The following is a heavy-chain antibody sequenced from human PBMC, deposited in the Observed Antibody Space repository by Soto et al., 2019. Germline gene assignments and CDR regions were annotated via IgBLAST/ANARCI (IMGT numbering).Heavy chain of an antibody. V-gene: IGHV3-23*04. CDR1: DFVFSNYA. CDR2: ISGSGAGR. J-gene: IGHJ5*02. D-gene: IGHD3-9*01. CDR3: AKVPAYNTGYSDWFDP. Sequence: EVQLVESGGGLVQPGGSLRLSCAASDFVFSNYAMSWVRQAPGKGLEGLSGISGSGAGRYYAESVKGRFTISRDNSKSTLYRQMNSLSAEDTAVYYCAKVPAYNTGYSDWFDPWGQGTLVTVSS.